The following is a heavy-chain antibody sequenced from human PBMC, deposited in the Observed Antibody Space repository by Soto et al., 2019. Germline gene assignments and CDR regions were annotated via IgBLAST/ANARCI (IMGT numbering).Heavy chain of an antibody. V-gene: IGHV2-5*02. Sequence: QITLKESGPTLVTPTQTLTLTCTFSGFSLTTSGVGVGWIRQPPGKALEFLVFIYWDDDKRYSPSLRSRLTITTDASKNPVVLTLTNMDPVDTATYYCAHRRPHDGDGTNGYFDYWGQGTLVTVSS. D-gene: IGHD2-8*01. J-gene: IGHJ4*02. CDR1: GFSLTTSGVG. CDR3: AHRRPHDGDGTNGYFDY. CDR2: IYWDDDK.